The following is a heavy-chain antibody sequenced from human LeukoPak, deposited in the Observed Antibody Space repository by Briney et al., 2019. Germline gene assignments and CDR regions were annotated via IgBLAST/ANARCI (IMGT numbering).Heavy chain of an antibody. Sequence: ASVKVSCKASGYTFTGYYMHWVRRAPGQGLEWMGWINPKSGGTNFAQKFRGRLTLTRDTSISTAYMELRRLRSDDSAMYFCAMDYNVLTGDDAFDIWGQGTMVTVST. J-gene: IGHJ3*02. CDR2: INPKSGGT. V-gene: IGHV1-2*02. CDR1: GYTFTGYY. CDR3: AMDYNVLTGDDAFDI. D-gene: IGHD3-9*01.